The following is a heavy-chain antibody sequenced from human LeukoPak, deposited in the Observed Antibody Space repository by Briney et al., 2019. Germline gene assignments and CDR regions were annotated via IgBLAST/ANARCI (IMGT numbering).Heavy chain of an antibody. CDR2: ISWNSGSI. CDR3: VRWGTAADMQD. D-gene: IGHD6-25*01. V-gene: IGHV3-9*01. J-gene: IGHJ4*02. CDR1: GFTFDDYA. Sequence: PGRSLRLSCAASGFTFDDYAMHWVRQAPGKGLEWVSGISWNSGSIGYADSVKGRFTISRDNAKKSTFLQMNSLRVEETALYYCVRWGTAADMQDWGQGTLVTVSS.